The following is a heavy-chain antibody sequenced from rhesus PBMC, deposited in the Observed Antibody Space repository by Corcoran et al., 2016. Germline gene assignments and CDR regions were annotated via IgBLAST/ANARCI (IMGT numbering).Heavy chain of an antibody. V-gene: IGHV4S7*01. CDR3: AKGYNWNFEF. CDR1: GGSISGGYG. D-gene: IGHD1-26*01. Sequence: QVQLQESGPGLLKPSETLSLTCAVSGGSISGGYGCGWIRQPPGKGLEWIGSIYSSRWNTYYNPALKSRCTISTDTPKNQFSLKLSAVTAADTAVYYCAKGYNWNFEFWGQGALVTVSS. CDR2: IYSSRWNT. J-gene: IGHJ1*01.